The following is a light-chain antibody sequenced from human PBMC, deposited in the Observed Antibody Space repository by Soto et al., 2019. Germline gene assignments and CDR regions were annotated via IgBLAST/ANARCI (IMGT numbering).Light chain of an antibody. CDR1: SSDVGGYNY. V-gene: IGLV2-11*01. CDR3: CSYAGSYTV. CDR2: DVS. J-gene: IGLJ3*02. Sequence: QSVLTQPRSVSGSPGQSVTISCTGTSSDVGGYNYVSCYQQHPGKAPKLMIYDVSKRPSGVPDRFSGSKSGNTASLTISGLQAEDEADYYCCSYAGSYTVFGGGTKLTVL.